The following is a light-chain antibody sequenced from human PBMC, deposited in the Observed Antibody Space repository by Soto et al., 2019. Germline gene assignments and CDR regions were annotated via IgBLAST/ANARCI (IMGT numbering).Light chain of an antibody. CDR1: QSISSW. V-gene: IGKV1-5*01. CDR2: DAS. Sequence: DIQMTQSPSTLSASVGDRVTITCRASQSISSWLAWYKQIQGKDPKLLIYDASSLESGVPSRFSGSGSGTKFTLTISSLQPDDFATYYCQQYNSYTWTFGQGTKVDIK. CDR3: QQYNSYTWT. J-gene: IGKJ1*01.